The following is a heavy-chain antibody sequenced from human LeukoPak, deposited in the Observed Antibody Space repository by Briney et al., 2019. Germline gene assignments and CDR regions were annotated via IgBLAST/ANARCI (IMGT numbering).Heavy chain of an antibody. CDR2: ISYDGSNK. CDR3: AKDPGETYYDFWSGYYNDAFDI. D-gene: IGHD3-3*01. J-gene: IGHJ3*02. CDR1: GFTFSSYG. V-gene: IGHV3-30*18. Sequence: AGGSLRLSCAASGFTFSSYGMHWVRQAPGKGLEWVAVISYDGSNKYYADSVKGRFTISRDNSKNTLYLQMNSLRAEDTAVYYCAKDPGETYYDFWSGYYNDAFDIWGQGTMVTVSS.